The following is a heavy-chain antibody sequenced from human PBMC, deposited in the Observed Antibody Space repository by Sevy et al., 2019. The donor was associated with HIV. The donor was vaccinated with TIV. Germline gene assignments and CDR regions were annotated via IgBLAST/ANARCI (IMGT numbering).Heavy chain of an antibody. D-gene: IGHD3-22*01. CDR1: GYTLTELS. J-gene: IGHJ4*02. Sequence: ASVKVSCKVSGYTLTELSMHWVRQAPGKGLEWMGSFDPEDGETIYQQKFQGRVTLTEDTSTDTAHMELSSLRSEDTAVYYCETTKYYYDSSGYPFDYWGQGTLVTVSS. CDR2: FDPEDGET. CDR3: ETTKYYYDSSGYPFDY. V-gene: IGHV1-24*01.